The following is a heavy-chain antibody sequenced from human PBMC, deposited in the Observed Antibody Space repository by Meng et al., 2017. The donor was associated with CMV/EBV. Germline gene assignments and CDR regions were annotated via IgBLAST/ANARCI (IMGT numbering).Heavy chain of an antibody. D-gene: IGHD2-8*01. Sequence: GGSLRLSCAASGLTFSSYSMNWVRQAPGKGLEWVSSISSSSSYIYYADSVKGRFTISRDNAKNSLYLQMNSLRAEDTAVYYCARYEGRRSFDYWGQGTLVTVSS. V-gene: IGHV3-21*01. CDR3: ARYEGRRSFDY. J-gene: IGHJ4*02. CDR1: GLTFSSYS. CDR2: ISSSSSYI.